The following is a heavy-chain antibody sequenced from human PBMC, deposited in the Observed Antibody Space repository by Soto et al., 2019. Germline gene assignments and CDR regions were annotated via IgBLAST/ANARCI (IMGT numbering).Heavy chain of an antibody. D-gene: IGHD3-22*01. CDR1: GFIFSNYG. CDR2: IWYDGSHE. V-gene: IGHV3-33*01. CDR3: ARDRYSYDSRAYQGVDWYFAL. J-gene: IGHJ2*01. Sequence: QVQLVESGGGVVQPGRSLRLSCAASGFIFSNYGMHWVRQAPGKGLEVVEVIWYDGSHESYADSVKGRFTISRDNSKNTLFLQMNSLRAEDTAVYYCARDRYSYDSRAYQGVDWYFALCGRGTLVTVSS.